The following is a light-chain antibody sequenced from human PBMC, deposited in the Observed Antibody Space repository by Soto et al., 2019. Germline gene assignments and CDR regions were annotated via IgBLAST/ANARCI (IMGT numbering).Light chain of an antibody. J-gene: IGKJ3*01. CDR2: AAS. V-gene: IGKV1-27*01. CDR3: QQYNSDPFT. CDR1: QGIRTY. Sequence: DIQMTQSPSSLSASVGDRVTISCRASQGIRTYFAWYQQKPGRVPKLLIYAASTLQSGVPSRFSGSGAGTDFTLIISSLQPEDVATYYCQQYNSDPFTFGPGTKVDIK.